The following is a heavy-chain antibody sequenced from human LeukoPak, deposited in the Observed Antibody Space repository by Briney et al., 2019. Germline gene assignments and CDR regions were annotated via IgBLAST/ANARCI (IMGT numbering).Heavy chain of an antibody. CDR1: GYTFTSYG. V-gene: IGHV1-18*01. J-gene: IGHJ4*02. D-gene: IGHD3-22*01. CDR3: ARDHYYDSSGYKGLDY. Sequence: ASVKVSCKASGYTFTSYGISWVRQAPGQGLEWMGWISAYNGNTHYAQKLQGRVTMTTDTSTSTVYMELRSLRSDDTAVYYCARDHYYDSSGYKGLDYWGQGTLVTVSS. CDR2: ISAYNGNT.